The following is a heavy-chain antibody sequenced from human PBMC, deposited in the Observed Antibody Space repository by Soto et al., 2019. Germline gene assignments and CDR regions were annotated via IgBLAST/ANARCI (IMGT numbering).Heavy chain of an antibody. CDR3: ARFIVEVGAAGWGRPMDV. D-gene: IGHD2-15*01. J-gene: IGHJ6*02. Sequence: EVQLLESGGGLVQPGGSLRLSCAASGFTFSSHVMTWVRQGPGKGLQWVSTISSGGGTYYADSVKGRFTISRDNSRNTLYLQMNSVSAEDTAVYYCARFIVEVGAAGWGRPMDVWGQGTTVTVSS. CDR1: GFTFSSHV. CDR2: ISSGGGT. V-gene: IGHV3-23*01.